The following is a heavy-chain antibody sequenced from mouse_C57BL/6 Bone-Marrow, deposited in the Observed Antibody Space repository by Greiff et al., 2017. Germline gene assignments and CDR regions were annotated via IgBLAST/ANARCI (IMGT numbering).Heavy chain of an antibody. V-gene: IGHV1-26*01. Sequence: EVQLQQSGPELVKPGASVKMSCKASGYTFTDYYMNWVKQSHGKSLEWIGDINPNNGGTSYNQKFKGKATLTVDKSSSTAYMELRSLTSEDSAVYYCARGGLNWGQGTSVTVSS. CDR3: ARGGLN. CDR2: INPNNGGT. CDR1: GYTFTDYY. J-gene: IGHJ4*01. D-gene: IGHD1-1*02.